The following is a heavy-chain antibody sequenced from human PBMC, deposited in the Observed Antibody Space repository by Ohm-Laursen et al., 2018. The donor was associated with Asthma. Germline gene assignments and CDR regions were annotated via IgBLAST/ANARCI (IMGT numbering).Heavy chain of an antibody. CDR2: ISSDGSNK. D-gene: IGHD4-17*01. CDR3: TRGGHYGSYFDY. V-gene: IGHV3-30*03. Sequence: SLRLSCAAPGFTFSDYGMHWVRQAPGKGLEWVAIISSDGSNKFHAESVKGRITPSRDNSKNTLYLQMNSLGAEDTAVYYCTRGGHYGSYFDYWGQGTLVTVSS. CDR1: GFTFSDYG. J-gene: IGHJ4*02.